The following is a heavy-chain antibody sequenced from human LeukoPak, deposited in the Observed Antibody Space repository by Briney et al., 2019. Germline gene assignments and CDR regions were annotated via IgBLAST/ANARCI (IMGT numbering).Heavy chain of an antibody. D-gene: IGHD6-13*01. Sequence: SQTLSLTCTVSGGSISSGSYYWSWIRQPAGKGLEWIGRIYTIGSTNYNPSLKSRVTISVDTSKNQFSLKLSSVTAADTAVYYCARGKAAAGYFDYWGQGTLVTVSS. J-gene: IGHJ4*02. CDR3: ARGKAAAGYFDY. CDR2: IYTIGST. CDR1: GGSISSGSYY. V-gene: IGHV4-61*02.